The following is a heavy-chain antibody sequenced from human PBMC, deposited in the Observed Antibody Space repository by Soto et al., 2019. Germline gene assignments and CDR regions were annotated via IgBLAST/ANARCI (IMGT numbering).Heavy chain of an antibody. CDR3: AREAGRTGDLDC. J-gene: IGHJ4*02. D-gene: IGHD7-27*01. CDR1: GYTFTGHA. CDR2: NDGGNGRT. V-gene: IGHV1-3*01. Sequence: QVQVVQSGAEVKKPGDSVKVSCRASGYTFTGHAIHWVRQAPGQSLEWMGWNDGGNGRTQYAQRFQGRVTLTRDTSAITAYMDLRSLTSEDTAVYYCAREAGRTGDLDCWGQGTLLTVSS.